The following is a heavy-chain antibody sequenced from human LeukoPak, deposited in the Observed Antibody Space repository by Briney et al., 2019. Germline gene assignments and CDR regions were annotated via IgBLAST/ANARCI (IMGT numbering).Heavy chain of an antibody. J-gene: IGHJ4*02. CDR3: AKDPVNYDFWSGPDY. D-gene: IGHD3-3*01. CDR1: VFTFISYA. CDR2: ISGSGGST. Sequence: GGSLRLSCAASVFTFISYAMSWVRQAPGKGLEWVSAISGSGGSTYYADSVKGRFTISRDNSKNTLYLQMNSLRAEDTAVYYCAKDPVNYDFWSGPDYWGQGTLVTVSS. V-gene: IGHV3-23*01.